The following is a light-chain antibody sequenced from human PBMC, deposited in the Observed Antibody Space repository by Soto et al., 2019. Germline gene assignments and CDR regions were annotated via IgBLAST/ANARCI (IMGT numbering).Light chain of an antibody. CDR2: KTS. J-gene: IGKJ1*01. CDR3: QHYKDYSWT. Sequence: DIHMTQSPSTLSASVGDRVTITCRASQSISIWLAWYQQKPGKAANLLIYKTSSLESGVPSRFSGSGSGTEFTLTISSLQPDDFATYYCQHYKDYSWTFGQGTKVDIK. V-gene: IGKV1-5*03. CDR1: QSISIW.